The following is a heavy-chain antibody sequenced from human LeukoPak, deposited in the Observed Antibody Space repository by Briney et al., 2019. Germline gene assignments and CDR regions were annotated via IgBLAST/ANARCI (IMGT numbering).Heavy chain of an antibody. CDR3: ARDSQDYYGSGSYYN. D-gene: IGHD3-10*01. CDR2: IYYSGST. CDR1: GGSISSSSYY. V-gene: IGHV4-39*07. Sequence: PSETLSLTCTVSGGSISSSSYYWGWIRQPPGKGLEWIGTIYYSGSTNYNPSLKSRVTISVDKSKNQFSLKLSSVTAADTAVYYCARDSQDYYGSGSYYNWGQGTLVTVSS. J-gene: IGHJ4*02.